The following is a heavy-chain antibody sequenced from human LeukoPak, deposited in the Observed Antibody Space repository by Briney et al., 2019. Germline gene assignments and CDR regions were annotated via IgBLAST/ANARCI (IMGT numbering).Heavy chain of an antibody. CDR2: INTDGSTT. V-gene: IGHV3-74*01. Sequence: GGSLRLSCAASGFTFNNYWMHWVRPAPGKGLVWVSRINTDGSTTNYADSVKGRFTISRDNAKNTLYLQMNSLRAEDTAVYYCARSFDCWGQGTLVTVSS. CDR1: GFTFNNYW. J-gene: IGHJ4*02. CDR3: ARSFDC.